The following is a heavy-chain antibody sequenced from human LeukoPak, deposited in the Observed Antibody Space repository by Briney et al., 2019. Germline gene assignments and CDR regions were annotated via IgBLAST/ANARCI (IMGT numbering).Heavy chain of an antibody. V-gene: IGHV4-59*08. CDR1: GGSISSYY. CDR2: IYYSGST. D-gene: IGHD6-13*01. J-gene: IGHJ4*02. CDR3: ARQGYSSSWYVEC. Sequence: PSETLSLTCTVSGGSISSYYWSWIRQPPGKGLEWIGYIYYSGSTNYNPSLKSRVTISVDTSKNQFSLKLSSVTAADTAVYYCARQGYSSSWYVECWGQGTLVTVSS.